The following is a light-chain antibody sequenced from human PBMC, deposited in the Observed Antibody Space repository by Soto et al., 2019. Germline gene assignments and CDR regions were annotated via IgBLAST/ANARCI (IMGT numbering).Light chain of an antibody. CDR2: AAS. J-gene: IGKJ3*01. CDR3: QQSYSTLT. V-gene: IGKV1-39*01. Sequence: DIQMTQSPSSLSASVGDRVTITCRASQSISSYLNWYQQKPGKAPKLLIYAASSLQSGVPSRFSGSGSGADFTITISRLPPEDFATYYCQQSYSTLTFGPGTKVDIK. CDR1: QSISSY.